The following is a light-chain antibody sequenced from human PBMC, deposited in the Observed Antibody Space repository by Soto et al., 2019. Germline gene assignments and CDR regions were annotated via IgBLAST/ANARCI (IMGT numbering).Light chain of an antibody. Sequence: EIVFTHGPGTVALSPGERTTLSCRASQSVSSSYLAWYQQKPGQAPRLLIYGASSRATGIPDRFSGSGSGTDFTLTISRLEPEDFAVSYCQQYGSSPPPFLTIGEGTKV. CDR1: QSVSSSY. V-gene: IGKV3-20*01. CDR2: GAS. CDR3: QQYGSSPPPFLT. J-gene: IGKJ4*01.